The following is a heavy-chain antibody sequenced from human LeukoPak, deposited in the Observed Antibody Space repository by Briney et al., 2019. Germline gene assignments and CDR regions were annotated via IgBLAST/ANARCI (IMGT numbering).Heavy chain of an antibody. CDR1: GCSLNNYY. Sequence: PSEALSLTCTVSGCSLNNYYWTWIRQPPGKRLEWIGYIFYNRNTNYNPSPKSRNTISVDTSKKQFSLKLTSVTAADTALYYCARVDDWNALEYWGEGNLVTAYS. CDR3: ARVDDWNALEY. D-gene: IGHD1-1*01. V-gene: IGHV4-59*01. J-gene: IGHJ4*01. CDR2: IFYNRNT.